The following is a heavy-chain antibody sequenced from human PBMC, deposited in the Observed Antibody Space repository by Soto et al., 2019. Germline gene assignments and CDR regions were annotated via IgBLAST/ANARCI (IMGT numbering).Heavy chain of an antibody. J-gene: IGHJ4*02. Sequence: GESLKISCKGSGYSFTSYWIGWVRQMPGKGLEWMGIIYPGDSDTRYSPSFQGQVTISADKSISTAYLQWSSLKASDTAMYYCARLIGTYDSSGYYYLPLDYWGQGTLVTVSS. CDR2: IYPGDSDT. CDR3: ARLIGTYDSSGYYYLPLDY. D-gene: IGHD3-22*01. V-gene: IGHV5-51*01. CDR1: GYSFTSYW.